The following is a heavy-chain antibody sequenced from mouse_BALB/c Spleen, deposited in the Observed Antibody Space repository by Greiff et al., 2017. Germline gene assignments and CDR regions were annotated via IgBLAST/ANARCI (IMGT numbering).Heavy chain of an antibody. CDR3: AREPVVATRAMDY. CDR2: ISTYSGNT. D-gene: IGHD1-1*01. V-gene: IGHV1-67*01. J-gene: IGHJ4*01. Sequence: QVQLQQSGPELVRPGVSVTISCKGSGYTFTDYAMLWVKQSHAKRLVWIGVISTYSGNTNYNQKFKGKATMTVDKSSSTAYMELARLTTEDSAIYYCAREPVVATRAMDYWGQGTSVTVSS. CDR1: GYTFTDYA.